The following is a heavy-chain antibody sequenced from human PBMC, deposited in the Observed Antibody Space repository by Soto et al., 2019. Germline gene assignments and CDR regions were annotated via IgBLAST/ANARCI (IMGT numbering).Heavy chain of an antibody. Sequence: GGSLRLSCAASGLPFSKAWMSWVRQAPGKGLEWVGRIKNKRTTDYAAPVKGRFTISRDDSKNTLYLQMNSLKTEDTAVYYCTTERGSGTYSLFHFDYWGQGT. D-gene: IGHD3-10*01. V-gene: IGHV3-15*01. CDR3: TTERGSGTYSLFHFDY. J-gene: IGHJ4*02. CDR1: GLPFSKAW. CDR2: IKNKRTT.